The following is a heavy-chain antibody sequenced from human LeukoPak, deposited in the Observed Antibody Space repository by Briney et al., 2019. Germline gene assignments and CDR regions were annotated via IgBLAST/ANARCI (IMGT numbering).Heavy chain of an antibody. D-gene: IGHD3-10*01. CDR2: INHSGST. J-gene: IGHJ1*01. CDR1: GGSFSGYY. CDR3: ATSLLYYYGSGSYSLEYFQH. Sequence: SETLSLTCAVYGGSFSGYYWSWIRQPPGKGLEWIGEINHSGSTNYNPSLKSRVTISVDTSKNQFSLKLSSVTAADTAVYYCATSLLYYYGSGSYSLEYFQHWGQGTPVTVSS. V-gene: IGHV4-34*01.